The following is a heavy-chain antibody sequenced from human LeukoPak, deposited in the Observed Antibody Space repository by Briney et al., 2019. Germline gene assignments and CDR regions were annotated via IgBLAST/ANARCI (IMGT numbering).Heavy chain of an antibody. CDR3: ARANPLYCSSTTCLFDY. J-gene: IGHJ4*02. D-gene: IGHD2-2*01. CDR1: GYTFTGYY. V-gene: IGHV1-2*02. Sequence: ASVKVSCKASGYTFTGYYMHWVRQAPGQGLEWMGWINPNSGGTNYAQKFQGRVTMTRDTSISTAHMEPSRLRSDDTAVYYCARANPLYCSSTTCLFDYWGQGTLVTVSS. CDR2: INPNSGGT.